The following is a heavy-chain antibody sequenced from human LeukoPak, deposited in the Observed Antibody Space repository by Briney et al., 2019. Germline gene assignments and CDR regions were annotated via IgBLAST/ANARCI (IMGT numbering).Heavy chain of an antibody. CDR3: AKAISYSRSWYYFDY. CDR2: ISSSGSTI. V-gene: IGHV3-48*03. D-gene: IGHD6-13*01. CDR1: GFTFSSYE. Sequence: GGSLRLSCAPSGFTFSSYEFNWVRQAPGKGLEWVSYISSSGSTIYYAGSVKGRFTISRDNAKNSLYLQMNSLRAEDTAVYYCAKAISYSRSWYYFDYWGQGTLVTVSS. J-gene: IGHJ4*02.